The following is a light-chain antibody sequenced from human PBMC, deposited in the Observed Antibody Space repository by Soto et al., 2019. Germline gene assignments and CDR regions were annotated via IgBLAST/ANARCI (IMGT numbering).Light chain of an antibody. J-gene: IGLJ1*01. CDR3: QSYDSSLSGPRYV. Sequence: QSVLTQPPSVSGAPGQRVTISCTGSSSNIGAGYDVHWYQQLPGTAPKLLIYGNSNRPSGVPDRFPGSKSGTSASLAITGLQAEDEADYYCQSYDSSLSGPRYVFGTGTKLTVL. CDR1: SSNIGAGYD. V-gene: IGLV1-40*01. CDR2: GNS.